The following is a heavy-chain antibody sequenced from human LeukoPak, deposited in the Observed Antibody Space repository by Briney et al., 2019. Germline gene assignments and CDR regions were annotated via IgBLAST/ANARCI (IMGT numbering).Heavy chain of an antibody. J-gene: IGHJ4*02. Sequence: PGGSLRLSCAASGFTFSSYGMHWVRQAPGKGLEWVAFIRYDGSTKYYADSVKGRFTISRDNSKNTLYLQMDSLRAEDTAVYYCAKDRGGATDPFDYWGQGTLVTVSS. V-gene: IGHV3-30*02. CDR1: GFTFSSYG. D-gene: IGHD1-26*01. CDR2: IRYDGSTK. CDR3: AKDRGGATDPFDY.